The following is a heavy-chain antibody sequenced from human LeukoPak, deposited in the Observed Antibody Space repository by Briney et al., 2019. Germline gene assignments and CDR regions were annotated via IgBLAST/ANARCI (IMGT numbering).Heavy chain of an antibody. CDR3: AKVGFSEMEWLLYSDH. CDR2: ISGSGDST. J-gene: IGHJ4*02. Sequence: GGSLRLSCAASGFPFTNYAMSWVRQAPGKGLEWVSTISGSGDSTYYPDAVKGRFTISRDNSKNTVYLQMSSLRAEDTALYYCAKVGFSEMEWLLYSDHWGQGTLVTASS. V-gene: IGHV3-23*01. CDR1: GFPFTNYA. D-gene: IGHD3-3*01.